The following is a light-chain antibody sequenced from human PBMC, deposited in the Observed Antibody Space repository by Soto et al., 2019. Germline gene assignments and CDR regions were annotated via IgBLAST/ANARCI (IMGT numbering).Light chain of an antibody. Sequence: QSALTQPASVSGSPGQSITISCTGTSSDVGGYNYVSWYHQHPGKAPKLMIYDVSNRPSGVSNRFSGSKSGNTASLTISGLQAEDEADYYCSSYTRSSATLYVFGTGTKVTVL. V-gene: IGLV2-14*01. CDR3: SSYTRSSATLYV. CDR2: DVS. J-gene: IGLJ1*01. CDR1: SSDVGGYNY.